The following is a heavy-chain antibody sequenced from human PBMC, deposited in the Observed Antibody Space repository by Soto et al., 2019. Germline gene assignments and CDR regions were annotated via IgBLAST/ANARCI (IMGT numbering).Heavy chain of an antibody. Sequence: ASVKVSCKASGYTFSSYAMHWVRQAPGQRLEWMGWINAGYGNTKSSQKFQDRVTISRDTSASTAYMELTSLRSEDTAVYSCARDTGDGTFDFWGPGTLVTVSS. CDR3: ARDTGDGTFDF. D-gene: IGHD7-27*01. J-gene: IGHJ4*02. CDR1: GYTFSSYA. V-gene: IGHV1-3*01. CDR2: INAGYGNT.